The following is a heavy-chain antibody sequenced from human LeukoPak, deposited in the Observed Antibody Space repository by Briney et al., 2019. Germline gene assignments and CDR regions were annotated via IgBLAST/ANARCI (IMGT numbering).Heavy chain of an antibody. Sequence: SEILSLICTDSGASFNSGRDYWGWIRQPPGKDLEWIGTIHNSGSTYYNPSLNSRVTISIDTSKNHFSLKLSSVTAADTAVYYCARVITPIVVVAASGPHFDYWGQGTLVTVSS. CDR3: ARVITPIVVVAASGPHFDY. J-gene: IGHJ4*02. CDR2: IHNSGST. CDR1: GASFNSGRDY. V-gene: IGHV4-39*07. D-gene: IGHD2-15*01.